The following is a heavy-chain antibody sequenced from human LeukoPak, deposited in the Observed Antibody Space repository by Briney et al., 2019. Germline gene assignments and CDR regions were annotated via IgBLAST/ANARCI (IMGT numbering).Heavy chain of an antibody. V-gene: IGHV4-38-2*02. CDR2: IYHSGST. Sequence: SETLSLTCTVSGYSISSGYYWGWIRQPPGKGLEWIGSIYHSGSTYYNPSLKSRVTISVDTSKNQFSLKLSSVTAADTAVYYCSRGPLVSYDSSVFYYYGGQGPLVTVSS. J-gene: IGHJ4*02. D-gene: IGHD3-22*01. CDR3: SRGPLVSYDSSVFYYY. CDR1: GYSISSGYY.